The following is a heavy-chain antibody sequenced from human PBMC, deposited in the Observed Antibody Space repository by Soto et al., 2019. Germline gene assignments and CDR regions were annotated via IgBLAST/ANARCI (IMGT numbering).Heavy chain of an antibody. D-gene: IGHD1-26*01. CDR2: IKQDGGEK. J-gene: IGHJ5*02. Sequence: GGSLRLSCAASGFTFSSYWMSWVRQAPGKGLEWVANIKQDGGEKYYVDSVKGRVTISSDNAKNSLYLQMNSLRAEDTAVYYCARTKANKWFDPWGQGNLVTVSS. V-gene: IGHV3-7*03. CDR1: GFTFSSYW. CDR3: ARTKANKWFDP.